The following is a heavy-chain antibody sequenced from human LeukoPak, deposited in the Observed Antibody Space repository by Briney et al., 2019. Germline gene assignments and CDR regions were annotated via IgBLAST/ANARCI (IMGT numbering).Heavy chain of an antibody. CDR3: ARDMGRGVGTDFDY. V-gene: IGHV3-20*04. CDR2: INWNGGST. J-gene: IGHJ4*02. D-gene: IGHD3-10*01. Sequence: GGSLRLSRAASGFTFDDYGMSWVRQAPGKGLEWVSGINWNGGSTGYADSVKGRFTISRDNAKNSLYLQMNSLRAEDTALYYCARDMGRGVGTDFDYWGQGTLVTVSS. CDR1: GFTFDDYG.